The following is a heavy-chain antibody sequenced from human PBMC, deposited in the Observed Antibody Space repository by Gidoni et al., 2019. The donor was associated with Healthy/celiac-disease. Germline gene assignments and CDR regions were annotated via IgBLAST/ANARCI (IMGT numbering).Heavy chain of an antibody. CDR3: ARGTGIAAAGTESEYFQH. D-gene: IGHD6-13*01. V-gene: IGHV4-34*01. J-gene: IGHJ1*01. Sequence: QVQLQQWGAGLLKPSETLSLTCAVYGGSFSGYYWSWIRQPPGKGLEWIGEINHSGSTNYNPSLKSRVTISVDTSKNQFSLKLSSVTAADTAVYYCARGTGIAAAGTESEYFQHWGQGTLVTVSS. CDR2: INHSGST. CDR1: GGSFSGYY.